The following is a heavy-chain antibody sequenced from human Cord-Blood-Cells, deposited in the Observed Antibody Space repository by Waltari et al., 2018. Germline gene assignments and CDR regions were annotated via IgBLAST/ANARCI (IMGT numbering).Heavy chain of an antibody. CDR3: AIIAARSNLDY. V-gene: IGHV1-2*06. D-gene: IGHD6-6*01. CDR1: GYTFNVSY. J-gene: IGHJ4*02. CDR2: INPNSGGT. Sequence: QVQLVQSGAEVTKPGASVKVSCKASGYTFNVSYMHWVRQAPGQGLEWMGRINPNSGGTNYAQKFQGRVTMTRDTSISTAYMELSRLRSDDTAVYYCAIIAARSNLDYWGQGTLVTVSS.